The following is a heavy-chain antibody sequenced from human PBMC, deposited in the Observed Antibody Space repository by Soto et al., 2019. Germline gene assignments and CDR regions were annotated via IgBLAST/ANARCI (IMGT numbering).Heavy chain of an antibody. J-gene: IGHJ5*02. CDR3: ARLPQALYQQNWFDP. CDR2: IYYSGST. D-gene: IGHD2-2*01. V-gene: IGHV4-39*01. CDR1: GGSISSSSYY. Sequence: SETLSLTCTVSGGSISSSSYYWGWIRQPPGKGLEWIGSIYYSGSTYYNPSLKSRVTISVDTSKNQFSLQLNFVTAADTAVYYCARLPQALYQQNWFDPWGQGTLVTVSS.